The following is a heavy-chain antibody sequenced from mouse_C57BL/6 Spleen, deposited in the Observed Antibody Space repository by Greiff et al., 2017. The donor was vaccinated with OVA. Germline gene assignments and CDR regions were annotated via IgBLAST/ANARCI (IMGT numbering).Heavy chain of an antibody. J-gene: IGHJ2*01. CDR1: GYPFTSYW. V-gene: IGHV1-55*01. CDR3: ARPYYYGSSPYYFDY. Sequence: VQLQQPGAELVKPGASVQMSCKASGYPFTSYWITWVKQRPGQGLEWIGDIYPGSGSTNYNEKFKSKATLTVDTSSSTAYMQLSSLTSEDSAVYYCARPYYYGSSPYYFDYWGQGTTLTVSS. D-gene: IGHD1-1*01. CDR2: IYPGSGST.